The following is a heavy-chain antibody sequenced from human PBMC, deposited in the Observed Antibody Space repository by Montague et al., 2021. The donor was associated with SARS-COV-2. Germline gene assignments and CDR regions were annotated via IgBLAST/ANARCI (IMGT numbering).Heavy chain of an antibody. V-gene: IGHV3-48*03. CDR3: AIYSSGWYGWGFGD. D-gene: IGHD6-19*01. CDR2: IISSGSTI. J-gene: IGHJ4*02. CDR1: GFTFSSYA. Sequence: SLRLSCAASGFTFSSYAMNWVRQAPGKGLEWVSYIISSGSTIYYADSVKGRFTISRDNAKNSLYLQMNSLRAEDTAVYYCAIYSSGWYGWGFGDWGQGTRVTVSS.